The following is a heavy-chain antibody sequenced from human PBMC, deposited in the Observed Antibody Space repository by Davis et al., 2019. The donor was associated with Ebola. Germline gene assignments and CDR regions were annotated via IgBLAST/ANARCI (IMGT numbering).Heavy chain of an antibody. Sequence: GSLKISCKGSGYNFPDYWIAWVRQKPGKGLEWMGIIYPGDSDTRYNPSFQGQLTISADKAISAAFLQWDTLKATDTAIFFCARIRKFCSGGRCYTTVGALDIWGQGTVVTVSS. V-gene: IGHV5-51*01. J-gene: IGHJ3*02. CDR3: ARIRKFCSGGRCYTTVGALDI. D-gene: IGHD2-15*01. CDR2: IYPGDSDT. CDR1: GYNFPDYW.